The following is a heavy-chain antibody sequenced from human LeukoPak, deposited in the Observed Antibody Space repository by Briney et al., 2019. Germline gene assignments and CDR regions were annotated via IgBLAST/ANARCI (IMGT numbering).Heavy chain of an antibody. D-gene: IGHD5-12*01. J-gene: IGHJ4*02. CDR3: GRNRGYDALDY. CDR2: ISVDGNRT. CDR1: LFALSTYC. Sequence: GRSLRLSCVPSLFALSTYCMDCVPQAPGKGPVWISHISVDGNRTSYADSVKGRFTIFRDNAKNTLYLQMNSLRAEDTAVYYCGRNRGYDALDYWGQGTLVTVSS. V-gene: IGHV3-74*01.